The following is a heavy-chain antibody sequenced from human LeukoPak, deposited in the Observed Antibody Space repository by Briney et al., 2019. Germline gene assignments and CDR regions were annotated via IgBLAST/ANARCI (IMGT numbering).Heavy chain of an antibody. CDR1: GGSFSGYY. V-gene: IGHV4-34*01. CDR3: ARGRRYYYGSGSYYNPPEN. J-gene: IGHJ4*02. CDR2: INHSGST. D-gene: IGHD3-10*01. Sequence: PSETLSLTCAVYGGSFSGYYWSWIRQPPGKGLEWIGEINHSGSTNYNLSLKSRVTISVDTSKNQFSLKLSSVTAADTAVYYCARGRRYYYGSGSYYNPPENWGQGTLVTVSS.